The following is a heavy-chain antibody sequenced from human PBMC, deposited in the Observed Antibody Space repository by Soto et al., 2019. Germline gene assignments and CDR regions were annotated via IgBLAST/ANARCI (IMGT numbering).Heavy chain of an antibody. D-gene: IGHD4-17*01. CDR1: GYTLNEVA. Sequence: QVQLVQSGAEVKKPGASVKVSCKVSGYTLNEVAMHWVRQAPGKGLEWLGGFDPDEAETIYAQHFQGRVTMTEDTSTDTLYTESSSLRSEDTALYFCTTNHGDYNPDHGAQGTVVTVTS. V-gene: IGHV1-24*01. CDR3: TTNHGDYNPDH. CDR2: FDPDEAET. J-gene: IGHJ5*02.